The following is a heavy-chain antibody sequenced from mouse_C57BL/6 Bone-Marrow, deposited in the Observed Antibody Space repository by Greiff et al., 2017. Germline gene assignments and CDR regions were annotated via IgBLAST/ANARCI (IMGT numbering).Heavy chain of an antibody. V-gene: IGHV1-81*01. J-gene: IGHJ1*03. D-gene: IGHD2-10*02. Sequence: QVQLKQSGAELARPGASVKLSCKASGYTFTSYGISWVKQRTGQGLEWIGEIYPRSGNTYYNEKFKGKATLTADKSSSTAYMELRSLTSEDSAVYFCATPRRWYFDVWGTGTTVTVSS. CDR1: GYTFTSYG. CDR3: ATPRRWYFDV. CDR2: IYPRSGNT.